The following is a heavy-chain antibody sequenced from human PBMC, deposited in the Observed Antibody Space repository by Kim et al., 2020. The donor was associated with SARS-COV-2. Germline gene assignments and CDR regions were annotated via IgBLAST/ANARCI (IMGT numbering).Heavy chain of an antibody. J-gene: IGHJ3*02. CDR2: ISPYNGNT. D-gene: IGHD3-22*01. CDR3: ARVAHYYDSSGYSRDGAFDI. Sequence: ASVKVSCKASGYIFINYGISWVRQAPGQGLEWMGWISPYNGNTNYAQKLQGRVTMTTDTSTSTAYMELRSLRSDDTAVYYCARVAHYYDSSGYSRDGAFDIWGQGTMVTVSS. V-gene: IGHV1-18*01. CDR1: GYIFINYG.